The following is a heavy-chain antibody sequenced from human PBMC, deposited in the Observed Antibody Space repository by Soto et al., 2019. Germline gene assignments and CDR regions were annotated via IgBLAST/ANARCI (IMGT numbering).Heavy chain of an antibody. CDR3: ARDLIAARPGWLDP. CDR2: ISAYNGNT. V-gene: IGHV1-18*01. J-gene: IGHJ5*02. Sequence: ASVKVSCKASGYTFTTYGISWVRQAPGQNLEWMGWISAYNGNTNYAQKLQGRVTMTTDTSTSTAYMELRSLRSDDTAVYYCARDLIAARPGWLDPWGQGTLVTVSS. D-gene: IGHD6-6*01. CDR1: GYTFTTYG.